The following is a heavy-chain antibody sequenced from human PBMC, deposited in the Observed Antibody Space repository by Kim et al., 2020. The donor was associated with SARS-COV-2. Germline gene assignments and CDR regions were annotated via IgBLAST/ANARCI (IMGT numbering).Heavy chain of an antibody. D-gene: IGHD4-4*01. CDR2: INHSGST. Sequence: SETLSLTCAVYGGSFSGYYWSWIRQPPGKGLEWIGEINHSGSTNYNPSLKSRVTISVDTSKNQFSLKLSSVTAADTAVYYCAQNSNYWYFDLWGRGTLVTVSS. CDR3: AQNSNYWYFDL. J-gene: IGHJ2*01. CDR1: GGSFSGYY. V-gene: IGHV4-34*01.